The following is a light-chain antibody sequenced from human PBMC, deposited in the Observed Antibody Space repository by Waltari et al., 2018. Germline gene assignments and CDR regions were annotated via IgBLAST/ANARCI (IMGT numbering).Light chain of an antibody. J-gene: IGKJ1*01. CDR1: QSVSRT. V-gene: IGKV3-20*01. CDR3: QHYVRLPAT. Sequence: IVLTQSPGTPSLSPGERATLSCRASQSVSRTLAWYQQKPGQAPRLLIYGASTRATGIPDRFSGSGSGTDFSLTISRLEPEDFAVDYCQHYVRLPATFGQGTKVEIK. CDR2: GAS.